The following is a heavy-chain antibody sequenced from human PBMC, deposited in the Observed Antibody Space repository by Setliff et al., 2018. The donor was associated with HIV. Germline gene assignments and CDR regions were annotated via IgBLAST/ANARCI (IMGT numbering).Heavy chain of an antibody. V-gene: IGHV4-38-2*01. CDR1: GYSISSGYY. CDR2: IYHSGST. J-gene: IGHJ4*02. D-gene: IGHD2-15*01. Sequence: LSLTCAVSGYSISSGYYWGWIRQPPGKGLEWIGSIYHSGSTYDSPSLKSRVTISVDASERHFSLRMTSTTAADTAIYYCARGVPLLPPNFWGQGTLVTVSS. CDR3: ARGVPLLPPNF.